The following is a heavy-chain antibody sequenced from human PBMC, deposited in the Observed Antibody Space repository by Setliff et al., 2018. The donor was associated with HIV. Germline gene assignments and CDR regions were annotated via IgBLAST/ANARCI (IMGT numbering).Heavy chain of an antibody. J-gene: IGHJ4*02. Sequence: SVKVSCKASGYTFTAHYIHWVRQAPGQGLEWMGGIIPIFGTANYAQKFQGRVTITADESTSTAYMELSSLRSEDTAVYYCARDLATDDWSGGALDYWGQGTLVTVSS. CDR3: ARDLATDDWSGGALDY. CDR2: IIPIFGTA. D-gene: IGHD3-16*01. CDR1: GYTFTAHY. V-gene: IGHV1-69*13.